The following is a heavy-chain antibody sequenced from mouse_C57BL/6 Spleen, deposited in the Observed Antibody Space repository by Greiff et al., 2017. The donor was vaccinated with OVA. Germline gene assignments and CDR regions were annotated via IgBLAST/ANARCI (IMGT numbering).Heavy chain of an antibody. V-gene: IGHV3-6*01. D-gene: IGHD1-1*01. CDR1: GYSITSGYY. J-gene: IGHJ4*01. Sequence: EVQLQESGPGLVKPSQSLSLTCSVTGYSITSGYYWNWIRQFPGNKLEWMGYISYDGSNNYNPSLKNRISITRDTSKNQFFLKLNSVTTEDTATYYCARNYPWAMDYWGQGTSITVSS. CDR2: ISYDGSN. CDR3: ARNYPWAMDY.